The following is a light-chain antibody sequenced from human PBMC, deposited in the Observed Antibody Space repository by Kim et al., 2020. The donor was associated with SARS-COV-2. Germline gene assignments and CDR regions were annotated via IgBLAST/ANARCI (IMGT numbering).Light chain of an antibody. CDR2: DAS. V-gene: IGKV3-20*01. J-gene: IGKJ4*01. CDR3: QQYGASSLT. Sequence: PGERATLSCRASQSVSNSRLAWYQQKPGQAPRLLIYDASSSATGITDRFSGSGSGTDFTLTISRLEPEDFAVYYCQQYGASSLTFGGGTKVDIK. CDR1: QSVSNSR.